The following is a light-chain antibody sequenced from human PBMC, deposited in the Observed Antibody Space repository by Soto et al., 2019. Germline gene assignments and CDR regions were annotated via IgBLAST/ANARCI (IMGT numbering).Light chain of an antibody. V-gene: IGLV1-40*01. CDR1: TSNIGAPYD. Sequence: QSSLTNPPSLSGAPGQRVSISCTGSTSNIGAPYDVHWYQHLPGTAPKLLIYGDNNRPSGVPDRFSGSKSGTSASLAITRLQAEDEADYYCQSYDISLHNYVFGTGTKVTVL. CDR3: QSYDISLHNYV. CDR2: GDN. J-gene: IGLJ1*01.